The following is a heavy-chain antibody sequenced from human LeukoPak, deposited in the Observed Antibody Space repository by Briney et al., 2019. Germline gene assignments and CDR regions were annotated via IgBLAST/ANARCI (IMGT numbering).Heavy chain of an antibody. D-gene: IGHD6-19*01. CDR1: GGTFSSYA. Sequence: SVKVSCKASGGTFSSYAISWVRQAPGQGLEWMGGIIPIFGTANYAQKFQGRVTITADESTSTAYMELSSLRSEDTAVYYCARGKGIAVAGGVAYYWYFDLWGRGTLVTVSS. V-gene: IGHV1-69*13. J-gene: IGHJ2*01. CDR3: ARGKGIAVAGGVAYYWYFDL. CDR2: IIPIFGTA.